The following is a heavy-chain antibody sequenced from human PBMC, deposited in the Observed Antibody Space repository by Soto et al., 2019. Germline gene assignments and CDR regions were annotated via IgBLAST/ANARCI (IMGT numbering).Heavy chain of an antibody. Sequence: EAQLLESGGGLVQPGGSLRLSCAASGFTFSSSAMIWVRQAPGKGLEWVSRTSSSAARTYYPDSVRGRFTIYRDNSKNTLSLQMNSLRAEDTAVYYCAKTLGLVDPFDYWGQGTLVTVSS. CDR3: AKTLGLVDPFDY. CDR1: GFTFSSSA. CDR2: TSSSAART. V-gene: IGHV3-23*01. D-gene: IGHD2-8*02. J-gene: IGHJ4*02.